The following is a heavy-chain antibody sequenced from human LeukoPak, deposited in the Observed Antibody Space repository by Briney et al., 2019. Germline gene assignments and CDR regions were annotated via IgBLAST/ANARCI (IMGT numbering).Heavy chain of an antibody. D-gene: IGHD3-9*01. V-gene: IGHV4-30-4*01. Sequence: SETLSLTCTVSGGSISSDNYYWSWIRQPPGKGLEWIGYIYYSGSTYYNPSLKSRVTISVDTSKNQFSLKLSSVTAADTAVYYCAREGPLRYFDWLAYYYYGMDVWGQGTTVTVSS. CDR3: AREGPLRYFDWLAYYYYGMDV. CDR1: GGSISSDNYY. J-gene: IGHJ6*02. CDR2: IYYSGST.